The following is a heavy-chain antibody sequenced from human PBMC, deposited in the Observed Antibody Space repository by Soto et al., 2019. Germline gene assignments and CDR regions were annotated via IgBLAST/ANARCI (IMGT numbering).Heavy chain of an antibody. CDR2: ISYDGSNK. CDR1: GFTFSSYG. Sequence: GGSLRLSCAASGFTFSSYGMHWVRQAPGKGLEWVAVISYDGSNKYYADSVKGRFTISRDNSKNTLYLQMNSLRAEDTAVYYCAKDDYGDYGYYYYYMDVWGKGTTVTVSS. CDR3: AKDDYGDYGYYYYYMDV. D-gene: IGHD4-17*01. V-gene: IGHV3-30*18. J-gene: IGHJ6*03.